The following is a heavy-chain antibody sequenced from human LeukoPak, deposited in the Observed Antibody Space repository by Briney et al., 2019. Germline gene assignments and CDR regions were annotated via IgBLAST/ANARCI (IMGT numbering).Heavy chain of an antibody. J-gene: IGHJ6*02. V-gene: IGHV3-48*02. D-gene: IGHD1-26*01. Sequence: GGSLRLSCAASEFAFSTYNMNWVRQAPGKGLEWVSYISTGSSTTYYADSVKGRFTISRDNVENSLYLQMNSLRDEDTAVYYCAKVSLAGIVGASVGYYGMDVWGQGTTVTVSS. CDR3: AKVSLAGIVGASVGYYGMDV. CDR1: EFAFSTYN. CDR2: ISTGSSTT.